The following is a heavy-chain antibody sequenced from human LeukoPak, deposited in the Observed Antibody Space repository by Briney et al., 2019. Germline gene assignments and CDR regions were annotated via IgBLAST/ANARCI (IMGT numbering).Heavy chain of an antibody. CDR3: ARVGYSYGYYYFDY. CDR1: GGSISSYY. J-gene: IGHJ4*02. Sequence: PSETLSLTCTVSGGSISSYYWSWIRQPPGKGLEWIGYIYYSGSTNYNPSLKSRVTISVDTSKNQFSLKLSSVTAADTAVYYCARVGYSYGYYYFDYWGQGTLVTVSS. V-gene: IGHV4-59*01. CDR2: IYYSGST. D-gene: IGHD5-18*01.